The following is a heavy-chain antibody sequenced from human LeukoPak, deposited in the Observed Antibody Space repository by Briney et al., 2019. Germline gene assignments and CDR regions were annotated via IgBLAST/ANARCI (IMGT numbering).Heavy chain of an antibody. D-gene: IGHD1-26*01. V-gene: IGHV4-30-4*01. CDR3: ARYPFIVGATTLDY. J-gene: IGHJ4*02. CDR2: IYYSGST. Sequence: PSETLSLTCTVSGGSISSGDYYWSWIRQPPGKGLEWIGYIYYSGSTYYHPSLKSRVTISVDTSKNQFSLKLSSVTAADTAVYYCARYPFIVGATTLDYWGQGTLVTVSS. CDR1: GGSISSGDYY.